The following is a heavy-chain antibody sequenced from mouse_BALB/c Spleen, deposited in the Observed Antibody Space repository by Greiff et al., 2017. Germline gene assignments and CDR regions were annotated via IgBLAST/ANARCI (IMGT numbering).Heavy chain of an antibody. Sequence: VQLQQSGAELVRSGASVKLSCTASGFNIKDYYMHWVKQRPEQGLEWIGWIDPENGDTEYAPKFQGKATMTADTSSNTAYLQLSSLTSEDTAVYYCNARDPVDYWGQGTSVTVSS. CDR1: GFNIKDYY. CDR3: NARDPVDY. D-gene: IGHD3-3*01. CDR2: IDPENGDT. J-gene: IGHJ4*01. V-gene: IGHV14-4*02.